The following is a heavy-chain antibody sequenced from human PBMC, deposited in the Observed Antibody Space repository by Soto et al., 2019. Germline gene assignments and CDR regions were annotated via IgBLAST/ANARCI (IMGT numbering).Heavy chain of an antibody. CDR1: GFTFSDYY. CDR2: ITGSGTPI. CDR3: ARGRAAAGAYYFDY. Sequence: PGGSLRLSCVASGFTFSDYYMNWIRQAPGKGLEWISYITGSGTPIYNADSVKGRFTISRDNAKNSLYLQMNSLSAEDTAVYYCARGRAAAGAYYFDYWGQGTLVTVS. V-gene: IGHV3-11*01. D-gene: IGHD6-13*01. J-gene: IGHJ4*02.